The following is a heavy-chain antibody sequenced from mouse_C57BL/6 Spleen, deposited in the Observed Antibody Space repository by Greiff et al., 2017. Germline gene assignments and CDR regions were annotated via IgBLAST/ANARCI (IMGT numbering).Heavy chain of an antibody. V-gene: IGHV5-4*03. D-gene: IGHD2-1*01. CDR1: GFTFSSYA. J-gene: IGHJ3*01. CDR3: ARGYGNYGAWFAY. CDR2: ISDGGSYT. Sequence: DVKLVESGGGLVKPGGSLKLSCAASGFTFSSYAMSWVRQTPEKRLEWVATISDGGSYTYYPDNVKGRFTISRDNAKNNLYLQMSHLKSEDTAMYDCARGYGNYGAWFAYWGQGTLVTVSA.